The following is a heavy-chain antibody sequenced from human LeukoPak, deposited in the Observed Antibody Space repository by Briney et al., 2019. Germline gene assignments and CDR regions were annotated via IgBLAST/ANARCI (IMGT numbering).Heavy chain of an antibody. CDR2: IRSKAYGGTT. CDR1: GFTFGDYA. J-gene: IGHJ4*02. V-gene: IGHV3-49*04. Sequence: GGSLRLSCTASGFTFGDYAMSWVRQAPGKGLEWVGVIRSKAYGGTTEYAASVKGRFTISRDDSKSIAYLQMNSLKTEDTAVYYCTRVGVAGTRTVDYWGQGTLVTVSS. CDR3: TRVGVAGTRTVDY. D-gene: IGHD6-19*01.